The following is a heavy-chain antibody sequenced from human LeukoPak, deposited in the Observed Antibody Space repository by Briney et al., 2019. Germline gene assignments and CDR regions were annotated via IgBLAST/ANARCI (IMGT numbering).Heavy chain of an antibody. D-gene: IGHD2-2*01. CDR1: GFTFSSYA. CDR2: ISYDGSNK. J-gene: IGHJ4*02. CDR3: ARETTPDRLVVVPAAMDY. Sequence: QPGGSLRLSCAASGFTFSSYAMHWVRQAPGKGLEWVAVISYDGSNKYYADSVKGRFTISRDNSKNTLYLQMNSLRAEDTAVYYCARETTPDRLVVVPAAMDYWGQGTLVTVSS. V-gene: IGHV3-30-3*01.